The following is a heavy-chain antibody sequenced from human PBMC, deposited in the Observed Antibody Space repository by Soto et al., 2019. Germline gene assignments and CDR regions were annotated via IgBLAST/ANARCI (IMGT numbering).Heavy chain of an antibody. J-gene: IGHJ1*01. CDR1: GFIFSNYA. CDR3: ANATHNAEVTYCNIVSCADEYFQD. V-gene: IGHV3-23*01. Sequence: EVQLSESGGGLVQPGGSLRLSCVASGFIFSNYAMSWVRQAPGKGLEWVSSVVGSADSPHYADSVKGQFTISRVNSMNSVYLQMNSLRVEDTAIYYCANATHNAEVTYCNIVSCADEYFQDWGQGTLVAVSS. D-gene: IGHD2-15*01. CDR2: VVGSADSP.